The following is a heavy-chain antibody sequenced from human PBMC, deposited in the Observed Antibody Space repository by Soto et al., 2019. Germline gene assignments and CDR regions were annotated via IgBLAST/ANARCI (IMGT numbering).Heavy chain of an antibody. J-gene: IGHJ6*02. Sequence: QITLKESGPTLVNPTQTLTLTCTFSGFSLGTSGVGVGWIRQPPGKALEWLAVIFWDDDKRFSPSLESRLTITKDTAKKQVVLTMNNMDPVDTATYFCAHMPFGVINHLPTRGMDVWGQGTTVTVSS. CDR2: IFWDDDK. D-gene: IGHD3-16*01. CDR3: AHMPFGVINHLPTRGMDV. CDR1: GFSLGTSGVG. V-gene: IGHV2-5*02.